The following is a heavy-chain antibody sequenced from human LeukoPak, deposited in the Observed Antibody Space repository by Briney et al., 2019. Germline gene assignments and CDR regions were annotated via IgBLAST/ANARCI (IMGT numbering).Heavy chain of an antibody. CDR2: INPNSGGT. D-gene: IGHD6-19*01. CDR3: ARAVAGEYYFDY. V-gene: IGHV1-2*02. CDR1: GYTFTGYY. Sequence: ASVKVSCKASGYTFTGYYMHWVRQAPGQGLEWMGWINPNSGGTNYAQKFQGRVTMTRDTSISTAYMDLSRLRSDDTAVYYCARAVAGEYYFDYWGQGTLVTVSS. J-gene: IGHJ4*02.